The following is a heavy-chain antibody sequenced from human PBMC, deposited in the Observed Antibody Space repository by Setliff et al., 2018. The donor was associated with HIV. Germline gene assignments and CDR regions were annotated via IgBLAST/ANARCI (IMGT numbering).Heavy chain of an antibody. CDR1: GYRFTSYW. D-gene: IGHD2-21*01. CDR2: IYPGDSDT. V-gene: IGHV5-51*01. CDR3: ARSRVMAALSYYCDS. Sequence: PGESLKISCKVDGYRFTSYWIAWVRQMPGKGLEWMGIIYPGDSDTRYSPSLQGQVTISADKSISTAYLQMNSLRTEDTAFYYCARSRVMAALSYYCDSWGQGTLVTVSS. J-gene: IGHJ4*02.